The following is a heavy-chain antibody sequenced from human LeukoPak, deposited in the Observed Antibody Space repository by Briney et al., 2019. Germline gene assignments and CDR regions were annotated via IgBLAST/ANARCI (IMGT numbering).Heavy chain of an antibody. D-gene: IGHD3-16*01. CDR2: IYSGGDT. Sequence: PGGSLRLSCAASGFTVSSNYMSWVRQAPGKGLEWVSVIYSGGDTYYADSVKGRFTISRDNSKNTLYLQVISLRAEDTAVYYCARHSYAGYYFDYWGQGTLVTVSS. V-gene: IGHV3-53*01. J-gene: IGHJ4*02. CDR3: ARHSYAGYYFDY. CDR1: GFTVSSNY.